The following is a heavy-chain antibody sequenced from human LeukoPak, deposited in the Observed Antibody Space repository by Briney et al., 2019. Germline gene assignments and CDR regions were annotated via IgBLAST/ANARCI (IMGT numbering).Heavy chain of an antibody. CDR2: IYYTGLT. D-gene: IGHD4-17*01. J-gene: IGHJ5*02. V-gene: IGHV4-30-4*01. CDR1: GGSIFRGDYY. Sequence: SQTLSLTCSVSGGSIFRGDYYWSWIRQPPGKGLEWIGYIYYTGLTYYSPSLKSRVTISVDTSKNQFSLKLSSVTAADTAVYYCARSSRLRLNWFDPWGQGTLVTVSS. CDR3: ARSSRLRLNWFDP.